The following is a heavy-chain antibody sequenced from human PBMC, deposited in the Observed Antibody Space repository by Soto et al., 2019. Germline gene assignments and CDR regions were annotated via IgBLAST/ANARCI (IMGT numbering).Heavy chain of an antibody. CDR2: MNPNSGNT. D-gene: IGHD2-2*01. J-gene: IGHJ5*01. CDR1: GGTFSSYS. CDR3: ARVSSSPTYRNDS. V-gene: IGHV1-8*02. Sequence: ASVKFSCRASGGTFSSYSIRWVRQAPGQGLEWMGWMNPNSGNTGYAQKFQGRVTMTRNTSISTAYMELSSLRADDTAVYYCARVSSSPTYRNDSWGQGTLVTVSS.